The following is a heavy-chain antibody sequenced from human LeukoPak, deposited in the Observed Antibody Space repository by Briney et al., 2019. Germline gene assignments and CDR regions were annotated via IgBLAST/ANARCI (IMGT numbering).Heavy chain of an antibody. Sequence: ASVKVSCKASRYTFTGYYIHWVRQAPGQGLEWMGWIIPNSGVTNYAQKFQGRVTMARDTSISTAYMELSRLRSDDTAVYYCARRNILTGYYVGHDTLRNSNYYYYYMDVWGKGTTVTVSS. V-gene: IGHV1-2*02. CDR2: IIPNSGVT. CDR3: ARRNILTGYYVGHDTLRNSNYYYYYMDV. D-gene: IGHD3-9*01. J-gene: IGHJ6*03. CDR1: RYTFTGYY.